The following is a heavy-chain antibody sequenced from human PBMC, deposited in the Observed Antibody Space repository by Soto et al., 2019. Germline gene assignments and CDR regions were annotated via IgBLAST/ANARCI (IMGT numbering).Heavy chain of an antibody. CDR1: GFTFSSYA. CDR3: AKDVGTIFGVVSRPYYFDC. Sequence: GGSLRLSCAASGFTFSSYAMSWARQAPGKGLEWVSAISGSGGSTYYADSVKGRFTISRDNSKNTLYLQMNSLRAEDTAVYYCAKDVGTIFGVVSRPYYFDCWGQGTLVTVSS. V-gene: IGHV3-23*01. D-gene: IGHD3-3*01. J-gene: IGHJ4*02. CDR2: ISGSGGST.